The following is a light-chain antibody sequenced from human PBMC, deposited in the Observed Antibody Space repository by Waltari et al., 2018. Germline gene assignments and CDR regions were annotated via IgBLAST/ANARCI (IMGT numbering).Light chain of an antibody. CDR1: QSVDSW. CDR2: KAS. CDR3: LQYYSYALFT. J-gene: IGKJ3*01. Sequence: DIQMTQSPSTLSASVGDGIIITCRASQSVDSWFAWYQQKPGRAPKLLIYKASSLQTGVPSRFSGGGSGTEFTLTISSLQPDDFATYYCLQYYSYALFTFGPGTKVDLK. V-gene: IGKV1-5*03.